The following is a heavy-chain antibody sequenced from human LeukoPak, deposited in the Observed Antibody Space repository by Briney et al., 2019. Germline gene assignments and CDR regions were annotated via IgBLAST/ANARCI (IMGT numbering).Heavy chain of an antibody. V-gene: IGHV4-39*01. CDR1: GGSISSSSYY. CDR2: IYYSGST. D-gene: IGHD6-6*01. J-gene: IGHJ6*02. CDR3: ARGSSSSYYYYGMDV. Sequence: PSETLSLTCTVSGGSISSSSYYWGWIRQPPGKGLEWIGSIYYSGSTYYNPSLKSRVTISVDTSKNQFSLKLSSVTAADTAVYYCARGSSSSYYYYGMDVWGQGTTVTVSS.